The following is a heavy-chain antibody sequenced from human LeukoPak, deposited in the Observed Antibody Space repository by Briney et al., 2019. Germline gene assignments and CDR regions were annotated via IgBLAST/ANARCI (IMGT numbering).Heavy chain of an antibody. CDR1: GFTFGSYS. V-gene: IGHV3-21*01. CDR2: ISSSSSNK. J-gene: IGHJ4*02. D-gene: IGHD4-11*01. CDR3: AETNDYSNYEFDY. Sequence: PGGSLRLSCAASGFTFGSYSMNWVRQAPGKGLEWVSSISSSSSNKYYADSVKGRFTISRDNAKNSLYLQMNSLRAEDTAVYYCAETNDYSNYEFDYWGQGTLVTVSS.